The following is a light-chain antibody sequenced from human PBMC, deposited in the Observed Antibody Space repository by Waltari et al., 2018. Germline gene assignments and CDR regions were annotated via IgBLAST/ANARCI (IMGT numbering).Light chain of an antibody. Sequence: QSALTQPPSASGSPGQSVTISCTGRSSAVGGYNYVSWYQQYPGKAPKLMIYDVNKRPSGVPDRFSGSKSGNTASLTVSGLQTDDEADYYCSSYGGSDNLVFGGGTKLTVL. V-gene: IGLV2-8*01. CDR1: SSAVGGYNY. J-gene: IGLJ2*01. CDR2: DVN. CDR3: SSYGGSDNLV.